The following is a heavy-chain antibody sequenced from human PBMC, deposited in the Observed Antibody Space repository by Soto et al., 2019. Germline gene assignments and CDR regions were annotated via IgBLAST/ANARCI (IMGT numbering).Heavy chain of an antibody. CDR2: VYSSGST. CDR1: GGSISGYH. J-gene: IGHJ4*02. V-gene: IGHV4-59*08. CDR3: ARHKYQPLLPDFES. D-gene: IGHD2-2*01. Sequence: SETLSLTCAVSGGSISGYHGSWIRQPPGKGLEWIGYVYSSGSTNYNPSLKSRVTISVDTSKSQFSLKLSSVTAADTTVYYCARHKYQPLLPDFESWGQGALVTVSS.